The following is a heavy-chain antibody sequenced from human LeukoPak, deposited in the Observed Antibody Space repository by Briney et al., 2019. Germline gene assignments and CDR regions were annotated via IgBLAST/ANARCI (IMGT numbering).Heavy chain of an antibody. D-gene: IGHD3-22*01. CDR1: GYTFNSYY. CDR2: INPSGGST. V-gene: IGHV1-46*02. CDR3: ARDTRRQSSSGYYLMDAFDI. Sequence: ASVKVSCKASGYTFNSYYMHWVRQAPGQGLEWMGIINPSGGSTSHAQKFQGRVTMTRDTSTSTVYMELSSLRSEDTAVYYCARDTRRQSSSGYYLMDAFDIWGQGTMVTVSS. J-gene: IGHJ3*02.